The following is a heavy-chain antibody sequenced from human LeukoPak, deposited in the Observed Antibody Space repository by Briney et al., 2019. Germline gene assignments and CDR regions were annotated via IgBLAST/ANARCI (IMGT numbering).Heavy chain of an antibody. V-gene: IGHV5-51*01. D-gene: IGHD2-21*02. J-gene: IGHJ4*02. CDR3: AIPPGYCGNDCSFDH. Sequence: GESLKISCVGSRYSFINYWIGWVRQMPGKGLEGMGLLYPGDYETSYSPSFQGLVTISVDKSISTAYLQWSSLKASDTATYYCAIPPGYCGNDCSFDHWGQGTLVTVSS. CDR1: RYSFINYW. CDR2: LYPGDYET.